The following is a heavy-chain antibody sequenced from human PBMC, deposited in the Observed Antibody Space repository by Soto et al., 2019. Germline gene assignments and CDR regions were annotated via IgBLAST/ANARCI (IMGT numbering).Heavy chain of an antibody. Sequence: SETLSLTCTVSGGSISSGGYYWSWIRQHPGKGLEWIGYIYYSGSTSSNPSLKSRVTIPVDTSKNQFSLKLSSVTAADTAVYYCARGQYSSGWYWLFDYWGQGTLVTVSS. J-gene: IGHJ4*02. CDR3: ARGQYSSGWYWLFDY. D-gene: IGHD6-19*01. CDR2: IYYSGST. V-gene: IGHV4-31*03. CDR1: GGSISSGGYY.